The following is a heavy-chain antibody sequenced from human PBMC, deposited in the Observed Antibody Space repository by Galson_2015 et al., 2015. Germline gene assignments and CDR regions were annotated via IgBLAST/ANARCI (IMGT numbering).Heavy chain of an antibody. CDR2: IWYDGSNK. CDR1: GFTLSSYA. Sequence: SLRLSCAASGFTLSSYAMHWVRQAPGKGLEWVAVIWYDGSNKYYADSVKGRFTISRDNSKNTLYLQMNSLRAEDTAVYYCARAANTAMVYYYGMDVWGQGTTVTVSS. V-gene: IGHV3-33*08. J-gene: IGHJ6*02. D-gene: IGHD5-18*01. CDR3: ARAANTAMVYYYGMDV.